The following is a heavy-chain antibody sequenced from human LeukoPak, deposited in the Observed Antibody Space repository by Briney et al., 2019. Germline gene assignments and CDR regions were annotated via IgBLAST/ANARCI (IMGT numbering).Heavy chain of an antibody. V-gene: IGHV1-69*13. CDR1: GGTFSSYA. CDR2: IIPIFGTA. J-gene: IGHJ5*02. CDR3: ARDRGQPRYCSSTSCYNPQWFDP. Sequence: SVKVSCKSSGGTFSSYAISWVRQAPGQGLEWMGGIIPIFGTANYAQKFQGRVTITADESTSTAYMELSSLRSEDTAVYYCARDRGQPRYCSSTSCYNPQWFDPWGQGTLVTVSS. D-gene: IGHD2-2*02.